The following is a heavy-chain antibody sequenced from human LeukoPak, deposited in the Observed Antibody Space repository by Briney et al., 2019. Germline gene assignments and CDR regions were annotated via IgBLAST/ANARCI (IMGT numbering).Heavy chain of an antibody. J-gene: IGHJ4*02. D-gene: IGHD6-13*01. V-gene: IGHV4-34*01. CDR1: GGSFSGYY. Sequence: SETLSLTCAVYGGSFSGYYWSWIRQPPGKGLEWIGEINHSGSTNYNPSLKSRVTISVETSKNQFSLKLRAVTDADTAVYDCARRQQLLAFDYWGQGTLVTVSS. CDR2: INHSGST. CDR3: ARRQQLLAFDY.